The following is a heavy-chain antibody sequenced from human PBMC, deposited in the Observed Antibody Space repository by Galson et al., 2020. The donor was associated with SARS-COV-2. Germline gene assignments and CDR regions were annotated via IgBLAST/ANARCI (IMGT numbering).Heavy chain of an antibody. Sequence: SQTLSLTCAISGDSVSSNTAVWNWVRQSPSRGLEWLGRTYYWSNWYNDYAVSVKSRITINPDTSKNQIFLQLTSVTPEDTAVYYCARGGSSGRNSFDSWGQGTLVSVSS. CDR1: GDSVSSNTAV. CDR3: ARGGSSGRNSFDS. CDR2: TYYWSNWYN. D-gene: IGHD6-19*01. J-gene: IGHJ4*02. V-gene: IGHV6-1*01.